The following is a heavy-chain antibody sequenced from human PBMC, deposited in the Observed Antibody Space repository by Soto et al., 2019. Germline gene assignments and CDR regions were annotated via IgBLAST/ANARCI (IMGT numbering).Heavy chain of an antibody. CDR1: GGSISSYY. CDR2: IYTSGST. Sequence: SETLSLTCTVSGGSISSYYWSWIRQPAGKGLEWIGRIYTSGSTNYNPSLKSRVTMSVDTSKNQFSLKLSSVTAADTAVYYCARAGSSSLYYYYYYGMDVWGQGTTVTVSS. V-gene: IGHV4-4*07. CDR3: ARAGSSSLYYYYYYGMDV. J-gene: IGHJ6*02. D-gene: IGHD6-6*01.